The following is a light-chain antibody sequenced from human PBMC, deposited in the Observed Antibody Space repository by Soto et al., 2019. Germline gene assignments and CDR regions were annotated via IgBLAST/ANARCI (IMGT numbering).Light chain of an antibody. J-gene: IGKJ1*01. Sequence: DIQMTQSPPTLSASVGDRVTITCRASQSISTWLAWYQQKPGKGPTLLIYKASRLESGVPSRFSGSGSGTEFALTISSLQPADFATYYCQQYNTYSWTFGQGTKV. CDR1: QSISTW. V-gene: IGKV1-5*03. CDR3: QQYNTYSWT. CDR2: KAS.